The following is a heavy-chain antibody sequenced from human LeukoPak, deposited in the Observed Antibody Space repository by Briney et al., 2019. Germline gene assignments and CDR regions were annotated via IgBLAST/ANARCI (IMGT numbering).Heavy chain of an antibody. J-gene: IGHJ4*02. V-gene: IGHV3-48*03. D-gene: IGHD3-22*01. CDR2: ISSSGSTI. CDR1: GFTFSSYE. Sequence: GGSLRLSCAASGFTFSSYEMNWVRQAPGKGLEWVSYISSSGSTIYYADSVKGRFTISRDNAKNSLYLQMNSLRAEDTAVYCCAKKTLYYDSKDWGQGTLVTVSS. CDR3: AKKTLYYDSKD.